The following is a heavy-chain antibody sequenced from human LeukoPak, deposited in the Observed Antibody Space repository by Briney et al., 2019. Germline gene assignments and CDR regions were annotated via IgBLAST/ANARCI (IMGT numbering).Heavy chain of an antibody. D-gene: IGHD2-2*01. J-gene: IGHJ4*02. CDR3: AGGRTDIVVVPATLRNYYFDY. Sequence: ASVKVSCKASGGTFSSYAISWVRQAPGQGLEWMGGIIPPFGTANYAQKFQGRVTITADKSTSTAYMELSSLRSEDTAVYYCAGGRTDIVVVPATLRNYYFDYWGQGTLVTVSS. V-gene: IGHV1-69*06. CDR1: GGTFSSYA. CDR2: IIPPFGTA.